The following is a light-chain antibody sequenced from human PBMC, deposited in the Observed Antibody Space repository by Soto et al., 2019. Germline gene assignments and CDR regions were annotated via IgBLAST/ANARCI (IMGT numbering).Light chain of an antibody. CDR3: GTWDSSLSAGGV. Sequence: QSVLTQPPSVSAAPGQTVTISCSGSSSDIGNNYVSWYQQLPGTAPNLLIYDNNKRPSGIPDRFSGSKSGTSATLGITGLQTGDEADYYCGTWDSSLSAGGVFGTGTKLTVL. CDR1: SSDIGNNY. CDR2: DNN. V-gene: IGLV1-51*01. J-gene: IGLJ1*01.